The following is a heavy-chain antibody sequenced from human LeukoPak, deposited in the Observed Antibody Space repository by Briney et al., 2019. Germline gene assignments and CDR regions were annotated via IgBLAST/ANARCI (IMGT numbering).Heavy chain of an antibody. D-gene: IGHD3-3*01. CDR2: IYYSGST. Sequence: SETLSLTCTVSGGSISSYYWSWIRQPPGKGLEWIGYIYYSGSTNYNPSLKSRVTISVDTSKNQFPLKLSSVTAADTAVYYCATDFRGLRFLEWFPLRYWGQGTLVTVSS. CDR1: GGSISSYY. CDR3: ATDFRGLRFLEWFPLRY. V-gene: IGHV4-59*01. J-gene: IGHJ4*02.